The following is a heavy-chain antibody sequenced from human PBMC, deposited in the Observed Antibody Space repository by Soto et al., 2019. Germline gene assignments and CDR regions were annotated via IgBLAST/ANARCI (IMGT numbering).Heavy chain of an antibody. Sequence: SVKVSCKASGGTFSSYAISWVRQAPGQGLEWMGGIIPIFGTANYAQKFQGRVTITADESTSTAYMELSSLRSEDTAVYYCALGPYCSSTSCYKGLYYYYGMDVWGQGTTVTVSS. V-gene: IGHV1-69*13. D-gene: IGHD2-2*02. J-gene: IGHJ6*02. CDR2: IIPIFGTA. CDR3: ALGPYCSSTSCYKGLYYYYGMDV. CDR1: GGTFSSYA.